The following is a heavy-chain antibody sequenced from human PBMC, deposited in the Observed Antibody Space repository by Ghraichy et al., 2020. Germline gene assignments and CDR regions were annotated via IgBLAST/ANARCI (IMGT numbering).Heavy chain of an antibody. CDR2: ISDNGLRT. CDR3: AKDPYLWGHFDY. Sequence: GGSLRLSCAASGFTFSSSGMDWVRQSPGKGPEWVSAISDNGLRTYYADSVKGRFTISRDNSKNTIYLQMNSLRAEDTAVYYCAKDPYLWGHFDYWGQGTLVTVSS. CDR1: GFTFSSSG. V-gene: IGHV3-23*01. J-gene: IGHJ4*02. D-gene: IGHD3-16*01.